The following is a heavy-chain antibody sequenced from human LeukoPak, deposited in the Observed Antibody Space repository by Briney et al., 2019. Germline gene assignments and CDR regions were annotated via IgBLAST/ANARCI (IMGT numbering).Heavy chain of an antibody. CDR2: INPNSGDT. J-gene: IGHJ4*02. Sequence: ASVKVSCKASGYTFTGYYMHWVRQAPGQGLEWMGWINPNSGDTNYAQKFQGRVTMTRDTSISTAYMELSRLRSDDTAAYYCARVSHIVGATKGSFDYWGQGTLVTVSS. CDR1: GYTFTGYY. D-gene: IGHD1-26*01. V-gene: IGHV1-2*02. CDR3: ARVSHIVGATKGSFDY.